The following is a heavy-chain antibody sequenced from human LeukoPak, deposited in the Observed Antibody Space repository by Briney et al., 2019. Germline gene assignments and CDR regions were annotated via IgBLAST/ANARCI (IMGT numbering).Heavy chain of an antibody. D-gene: IGHD2-2*01. CDR1: GFTVSSNY. CDR3: ARLYCSSTSCYPYYFDY. Sequence: GGSLRLSCAASGFTVSSNYMSWVRQAPGKGLEWVSVIYSGGSTYYADSVKGRFTISRDNSKNTLYLQMNGLRAEDTAVYYCARLYCSSTSCYPYYFDYWGQGALVTVSS. CDR2: IYSGGST. J-gene: IGHJ4*02. V-gene: IGHV3-53*01.